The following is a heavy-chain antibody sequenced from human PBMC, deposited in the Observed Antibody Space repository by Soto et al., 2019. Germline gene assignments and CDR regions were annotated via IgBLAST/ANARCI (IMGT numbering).Heavy chain of an antibody. D-gene: IGHD3-3*02. CDR2: ISYDGSNK. Sequence: QVQLVESGGGVVQPGRSLRLSCAASGFTFSSYGMHWVRQAPGKGLEWVAVISYDGSNKYYADSVKGRFTISRDNSKNTLYLQMNSLRAEDTAVYYCAKDRDLAGPYYGMDVWDQGTTVTVSS. V-gene: IGHV3-30*18. J-gene: IGHJ6*02. CDR1: GFTFSSYG. CDR3: AKDRDLAGPYYGMDV.